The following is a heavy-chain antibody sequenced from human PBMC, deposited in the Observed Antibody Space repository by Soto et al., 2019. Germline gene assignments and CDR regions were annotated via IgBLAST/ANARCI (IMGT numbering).Heavy chain of an antibody. D-gene: IGHD2-2*01. V-gene: IGHV3-30*03. J-gene: IGHJ6*02. CDR3: ALGYCSSTSCSPDYYYYYGMDV. CDR1: GLTFSSYG. Sequence: GGSLRLSCAASGLTFSSYGMHWVRQAPGKGLEWVAVISYDGSNKYYADSVKGRFTISRDNSKNTLYLQMNSLRAEETAVYYCALGYCSSTSCSPDYYYYYGMDVWGQGTTVTAP. CDR2: ISYDGSNK.